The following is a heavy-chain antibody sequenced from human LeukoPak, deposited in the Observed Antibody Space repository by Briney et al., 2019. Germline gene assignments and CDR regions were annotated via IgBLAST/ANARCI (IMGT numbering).Heavy chain of an antibody. Sequence: GSLRLSCAASGFTFSSYEMNWVRQAPGKGLEWVSYISSSGSTIYYADSVKGRFTISRDNAKNSLYLQMNSLRAEDTAVYYYARVGLRPRAFDYWGQGTLVTVSS. CDR2: ISSSGSTI. CDR1: GFTFSSYE. D-gene: IGHD5-12*01. J-gene: IGHJ4*02. CDR3: ARVGLRPRAFDY. V-gene: IGHV3-48*03.